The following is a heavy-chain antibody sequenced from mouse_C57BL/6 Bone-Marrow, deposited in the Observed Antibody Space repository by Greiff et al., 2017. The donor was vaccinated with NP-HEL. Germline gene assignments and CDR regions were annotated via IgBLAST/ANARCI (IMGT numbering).Heavy chain of an antibody. J-gene: IGHJ3*01. D-gene: IGHD2-3*01. V-gene: IGHV1-81*01. CDR3: ARRPDGYYAY. CDR2: IYPRLCHT. Sequence: QVQLQQSGAELARPGASVKLSCKASGYTFTSYGISWVKQRTGQGLAFLFSIYPRLCHTYYNSQFKGKATLTADKSSSTAYMELRSLTSEDSAVYFCARRPDGYYAYWGQGTLVTVSA. CDR1: GYTFTSYG.